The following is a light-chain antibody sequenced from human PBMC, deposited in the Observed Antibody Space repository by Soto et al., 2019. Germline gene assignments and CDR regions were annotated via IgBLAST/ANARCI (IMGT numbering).Light chain of an antibody. J-gene: IGLJ2*01. CDR2: SND. V-gene: IGLV1-44*01. CDR3: ATWDDGLRGVV. CDR1: SSNIGSNT. Sequence: QSVLTQPPSASGTPGQRVTISCSGSSSNIGSNTVSWYQQLPEAAPKLLIYSNDQRPSGVPDRFSGSKSGTSASLAISGLQSEDEGDYYCATWDDGLRGVVFGGGTKFTVL.